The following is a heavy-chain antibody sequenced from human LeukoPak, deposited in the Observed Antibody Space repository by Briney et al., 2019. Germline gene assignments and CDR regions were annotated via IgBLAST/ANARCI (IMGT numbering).Heavy chain of an antibody. CDR2: IYYSGSI. Sequence: SETLSLTCTVSGGSISSISYYWGWIRQPPGKGLEWIGSIYYSGSIYYSPSLKSRVIMSLDTSKYQFSLKLNSVIAADTAVYYCARGNYGANSWFDPWGQGTLVTVSS. V-gene: IGHV4-39*07. D-gene: IGHD4-23*01. CDR1: GGSISSISYY. J-gene: IGHJ5*02. CDR3: ARGNYGANSWFDP.